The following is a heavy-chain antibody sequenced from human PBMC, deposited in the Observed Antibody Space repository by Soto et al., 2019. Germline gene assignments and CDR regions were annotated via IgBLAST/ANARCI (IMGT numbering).Heavy chain of an antibody. CDR3: ARGGYYDYTWGKLSHYGLDF. Sequence: QVQLVQSAAEVKKPGASVRVSCKASGYTFIRYGIAWVRQAPGQGLEWMGWISPYNDYTIYAQKLQGRVTMTADTPKRTVYMELRGLKSDDTAVYFCARGGYYDYTWGKLSHYGLDFWGQGTSVTVSS. CDR2: ISPYNDYT. J-gene: IGHJ6*02. D-gene: IGHD3-16*01. CDR1: GYTFIRYG. V-gene: IGHV1-18*01.